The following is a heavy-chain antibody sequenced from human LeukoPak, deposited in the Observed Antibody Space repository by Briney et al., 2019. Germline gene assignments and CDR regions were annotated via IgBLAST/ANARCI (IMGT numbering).Heavy chain of an antibody. Sequence: ASVKVSCKASGGTFSSYAISWVRQAPGQGLEWMGRIIPIFGTANYAQKFQGRVTITADESTSTAYMELSSLRSEDTAVYYCARRYCSSTSCYTRPHFDYWGQGTLVTVSS. CDR1: GGTFSSYA. CDR2: IIPIFGTA. J-gene: IGHJ4*02. CDR3: ARRYCSSTSCYTRPHFDY. D-gene: IGHD2-2*02. V-gene: IGHV1-69*13.